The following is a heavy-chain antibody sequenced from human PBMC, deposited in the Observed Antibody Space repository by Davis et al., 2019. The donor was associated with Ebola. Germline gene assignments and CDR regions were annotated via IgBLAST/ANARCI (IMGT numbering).Heavy chain of an antibody. J-gene: IGHJ6*04. Sequence: SETLSLTCTVSGGSISGYYWSWIRQPPGKGLEWIGSIYHSGSTYYNPSLKSRVTISVDTSKNQFSLKLSSVTAADTAVYYCAREGGLVRVSYGMDVWGKGTTVTVSS. CDR1: GGSISGYY. CDR2: IYHSGST. D-gene: IGHD2-21*01. CDR3: AREGGLVRVSYGMDV. V-gene: IGHV4-59*01.